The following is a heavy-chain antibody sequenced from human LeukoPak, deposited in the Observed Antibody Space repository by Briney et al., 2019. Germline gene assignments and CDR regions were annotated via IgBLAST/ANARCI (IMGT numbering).Heavy chain of an antibody. D-gene: IGHD6-19*01. CDR3: AKVRYGSGWYLFDFDY. CDR2: ISSST. CDR1: GFTFSSYA. V-gene: IGHV3-23*01. J-gene: IGHJ4*02. Sequence: GASLTLSCAASGFTFSSYAMTWVRQAPGKGLEWVSSISSSTYYADSVKGRFTISRDNSKNTLHLQMNSLRAEDTAVYYCAKVRYGSGWYLFDFDYWGQGTLVTVSS.